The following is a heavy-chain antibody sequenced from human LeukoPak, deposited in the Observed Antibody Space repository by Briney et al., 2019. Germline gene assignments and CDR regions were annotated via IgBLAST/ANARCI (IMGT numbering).Heavy chain of an antibody. CDR2: INPNIGDA. CDR1: GYTFTGFF. D-gene: IGHD2-21*02. CDR3: ARMDLDGGDSIGFDS. V-gene: IGHV1-2*02. J-gene: IGHJ5*01. Sequence: ASVKVSCKASGYTFTGFFMHWVRQAPGQGLEWMGWINPNIGDAYYAQKFQGRVTMTRDRSINTAYMELSRLTSDDSAVYYCARMDLDGGDSIGFDSWGQGTLVTVSS.